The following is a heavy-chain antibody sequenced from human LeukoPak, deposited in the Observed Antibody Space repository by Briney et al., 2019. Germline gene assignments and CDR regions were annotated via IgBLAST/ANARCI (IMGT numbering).Heavy chain of an antibody. D-gene: IGHD5-12*01. J-gene: IGHJ4*02. CDR3: AKDRRGYDQPSAY. CDR1: GFPFSSYA. V-gene: IGHV3-23*01. CDR2: ISGGGGST. Sequence: GGSLRLSCAASGFPFSSYATNWVRQAPGKGLEWVSTISGGGGSTYYADSVKGRFTISRDNSKNTLYLQMNSLRAEDTAVYYCAKDRRGYDQPSAYWGQEPLVTVSS.